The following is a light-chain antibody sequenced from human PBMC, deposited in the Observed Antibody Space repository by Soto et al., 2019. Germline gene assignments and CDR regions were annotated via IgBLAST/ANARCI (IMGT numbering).Light chain of an antibody. CDR1: SSDVGAYDY. CDR2: EVS. J-gene: IGLJ1*01. Sequence: QFALTSAASIVWVSGKAVTISCTGTSSDVGAYDYVSWYQQHPDKAPKLMIYEVSYRPSGVSNRFSGSKSVNTATLTISGLQAEDEADYYCSSYTTSSTRVFGTGTKVTVL. CDR3: SSYTTSSTRV. V-gene: IGLV2-14*03.